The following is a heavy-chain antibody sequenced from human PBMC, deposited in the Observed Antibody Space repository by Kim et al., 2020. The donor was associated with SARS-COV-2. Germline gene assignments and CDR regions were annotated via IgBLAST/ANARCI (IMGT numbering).Heavy chain of an antibody. CDR1: GGSFSSYH. D-gene: IGHD6-19*01. J-gene: IGHJ4*02. CDR3: ARQVPGADRRFDY. Sequence: SETLSLICTVSGGSFSSYHWSWIRQSAGKGLEWIGRIHASGRTNYNPSLKSRLTMSVDTSKHQMSLKLSSVTAADTVMYYCARQVPGADRRFDYWGQGILVTVSS. V-gene: IGHV4-4*07. CDR2: IHASGRT.